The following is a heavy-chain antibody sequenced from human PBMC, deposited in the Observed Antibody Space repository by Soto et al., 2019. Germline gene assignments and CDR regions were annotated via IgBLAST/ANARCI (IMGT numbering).Heavy chain of an antibody. CDR2: ISAYNGNT. CDR3: ARVITGTTFYYYYGMDV. J-gene: IGHJ6*02. Sequence: QVQLVQSGAEVKKPGASVKVSCKASGYTFTSYGISWVQQAPGQGLEWMGWISAYNGNTNYAQKLQGRVTMTTDTSTSTAYMELRSLRSDDTAVYYCARVITGTTFYYYYGMDVWGQGTTVTVSS. CDR1: GYTFTSYG. V-gene: IGHV1-18*01. D-gene: IGHD1-7*01.